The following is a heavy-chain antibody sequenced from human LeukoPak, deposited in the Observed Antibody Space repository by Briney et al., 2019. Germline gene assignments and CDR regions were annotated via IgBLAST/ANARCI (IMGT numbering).Heavy chain of an antibody. CDR1: GYSFTSYW. D-gene: IGHD3-10*01. V-gene: IGHV5-10-1*01. CDR3: ARSSGSYPPRFDY. J-gene: IGHJ4*02. CDR2: IDPSDSYT. Sequence: GESLKISCKGSGYSFTSYWISWVRQMPGKGLEWMGRIDPSDSYTDYSPSFQGHVTISADKSISTAYLQWSSLKASDTAMYYCARSSGSYPPRFDYWGQGTLVTVSS.